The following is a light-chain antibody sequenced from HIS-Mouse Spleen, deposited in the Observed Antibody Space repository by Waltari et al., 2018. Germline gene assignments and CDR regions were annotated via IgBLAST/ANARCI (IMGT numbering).Light chain of an antibody. J-gene: IGLJ2*01. Sequence: SYELTQPSPVSVSPVQAARITCSGDVLAKDYARWFQQHPGQPPVLVIYKDSERPSGIPERFSGSSSGTTVTLTISGAQVEDEADYYCYSAADNNVVFGGGTKLTVL. CDR1: VLAKDY. CDR2: KDS. CDR3: YSAADNNVV. V-gene: IGLV3-27*01.